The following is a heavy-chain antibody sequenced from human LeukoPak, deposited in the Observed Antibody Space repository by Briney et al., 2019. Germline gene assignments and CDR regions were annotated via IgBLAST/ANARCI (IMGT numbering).Heavy chain of an antibody. CDR3: ARGGIGNAFDI. CDR2: IYTSGST. D-gene: IGHD3-16*01. J-gene: IGHJ3*02. CDR1: GGSISSYY. V-gene: IGHV4-4*07. Sequence: SETLSLTCTGSGGSISSYYWYWIRQPAGKGLEWIGLIYTSGSTNYNPSLKSRVTMSVDTSKNQFSLKLSSVTAADTAVYYRARGGIGNAFDIWGQGTMVTVSS.